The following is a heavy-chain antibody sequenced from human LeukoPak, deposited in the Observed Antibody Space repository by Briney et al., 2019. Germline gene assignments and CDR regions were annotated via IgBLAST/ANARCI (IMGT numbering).Heavy chain of an antibody. J-gene: IGHJ4*02. D-gene: IGHD6-19*01. V-gene: IGHV1-46*01. CDR3: AIPGSGWYFDY. CDR2: INPSGGST. Sequence: ASVKVSCKASGYTFTSYGISWVRQAPGQGLEWMGIINPSGGSTSYAQKFQGRVTMTEDTSTDAAYMELSSLRSEDTAVYYCAIPGSGWYFDYWGQGTLVTVSS. CDR1: GYTFTSYG.